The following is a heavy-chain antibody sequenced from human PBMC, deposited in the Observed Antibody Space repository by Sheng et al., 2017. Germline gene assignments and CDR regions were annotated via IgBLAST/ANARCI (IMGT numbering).Heavy chain of an antibody. J-gene: IGHJ6*03. D-gene: IGHD2-2*01. CDR1: GFTFSSYS. CDR2: ISSSSSTI. CDR3: ARGDQYQLLFGYYYYYYMDV. V-gene: IGHV3-48*01. Sequence: EVQLVESGGGLVQPGGSLRLSCAASGFTFSSYSMNWVRQAPGKGLEWVSYISSSSSTIYYADSVKGRFTISRDNAKNSLYLQMNSLRAEDTAVYYCARGDQYQLLFGYYYYYYMDVWGKGTTVTVSS.